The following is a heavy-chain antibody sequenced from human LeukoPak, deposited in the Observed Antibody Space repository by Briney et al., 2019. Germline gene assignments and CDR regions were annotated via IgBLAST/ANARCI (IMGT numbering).Heavy chain of an antibody. CDR2: IYYSGST. Sequence: SETLSLTCTVSGGSISSYYWSWIRQPPGKGLERIGYIYYSGSTNYNPSLKSRVTISVDTSKNQFSLKLSSVTAADTAVYYCARRVPYDSSGFDYWGQGTLVTVSS. CDR3: ARRVPYDSSGFDY. CDR1: GGSISSYY. D-gene: IGHD3-22*01. J-gene: IGHJ4*02. V-gene: IGHV4-59*08.